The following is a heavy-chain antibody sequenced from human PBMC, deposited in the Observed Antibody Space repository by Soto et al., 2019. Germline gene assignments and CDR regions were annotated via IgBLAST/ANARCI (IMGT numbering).Heavy chain of an antibody. Sequence: GGSLRLSCAASGFTFSSYGMHWVRQAPGKGLEWVAVISYDGSNKYYADSVKGRFTISRDNSKNTLYLQMNSLRAEDTAVYYCAKDXTVDYYDSSGYQNSFDYWGQGTLVTVSS. V-gene: IGHV3-30*18. CDR3: AKDXTVDYYDSSGYQNSFDY. CDR2: ISYDGSNK. J-gene: IGHJ4*02. CDR1: GFTFSSYG. D-gene: IGHD3-22*01.